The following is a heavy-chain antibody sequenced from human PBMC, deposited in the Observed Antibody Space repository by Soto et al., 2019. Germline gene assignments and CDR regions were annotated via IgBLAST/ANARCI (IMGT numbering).Heavy chain of an antibody. D-gene: IGHD3-9*01. Sequence: QITLKESGPTLVKPTQTLTLTCTLSGFSLSTSEVGVGWIRQPPGKALEWLALIYWDDDKRYSPYLKSRRTITKDTSKNQAVLTMTNMDPVDTATYYCAHRFDWYYFDYWGQGTLVTVSS. CDR1: GFSLSTSEVG. CDR2: IYWDDDK. J-gene: IGHJ4*02. V-gene: IGHV2-5*02. CDR3: AHRFDWYYFDY.